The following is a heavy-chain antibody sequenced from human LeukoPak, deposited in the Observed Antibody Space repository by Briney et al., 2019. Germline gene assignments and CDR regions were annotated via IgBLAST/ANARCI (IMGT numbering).Heavy chain of an antibody. Sequence: GGSLRLSCAASGFTFRDYSMNWVRQAPGKGPECVSYISPTSSDIFYVDSVKGRFTISRDNAKNSLYLQMNSLRAEDTAVYYCARDVRYGDYAGWFDPWGQGTLVTVSS. CDR2: ISPTSSDI. D-gene: IGHD4-17*01. V-gene: IGHV3-21*05. CDR1: GFTFRDYS. CDR3: ARDVRYGDYAGWFDP. J-gene: IGHJ5*02.